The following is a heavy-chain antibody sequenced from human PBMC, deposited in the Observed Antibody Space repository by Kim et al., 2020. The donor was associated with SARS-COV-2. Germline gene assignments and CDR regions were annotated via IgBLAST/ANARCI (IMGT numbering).Heavy chain of an antibody. CDR3: ARGTGNYGDWDY. J-gene: IGHJ4*02. D-gene: IGHD1-7*01. V-gene: IGHV3-74*01. CDR1: GLTLSSSW. CDR2: ISSDGRNT. Sequence: GGSLRHSCAGSGLTLSSSWMHWVRQAPGKGLVWVSRISSDGRNTNYADSVKGRFTVSRDNAKNTLYLQMNSLRVDDTAVYYCARGTGNYGDWDYWGQGTLVTVSS.